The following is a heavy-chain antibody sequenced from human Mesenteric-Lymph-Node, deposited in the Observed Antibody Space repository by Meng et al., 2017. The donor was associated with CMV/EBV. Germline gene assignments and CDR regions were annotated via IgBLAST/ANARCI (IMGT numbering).Heavy chain of an antibody. V-gene: IGHV4-34*01. D-gene: IGHD2-2*01. J-gene: IGHJ5*02. CDR2: VNHSGST. Sequence: GASFSTYYYNWIRQPPGKGLEWIGEVNHSGSTNYNPSLKSRVTISVDTSNNQFSLRLSSVTAADTAVYYCARGGSTSWGGRYNWFDPWGQGTLVTVSS. CDR3: ARGGSTSWGGRYNWFDP. CDR1: GASFSTYY.